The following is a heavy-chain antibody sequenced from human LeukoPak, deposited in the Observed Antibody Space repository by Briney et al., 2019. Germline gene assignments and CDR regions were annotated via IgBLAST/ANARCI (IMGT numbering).Heavy chain of an antibody. CDR2: ISAYNGNT. J-gene: IGHJ4*02. D-gene: IGHD1-26*01. V-gene: IGHV1-18*01. CDR1: GYTFTSYG. CDR3: ARDTFPSGSYGY. Sequence: ASVKVSCKASGYTFTSYGISWVRQAPGQGLEWMGWISAYNGNTNYAQKFQGRVTITTDESTSTAYMELSSLRSEDTAVYYCARDTFPSGSYGYWGQGTLVTVSS.